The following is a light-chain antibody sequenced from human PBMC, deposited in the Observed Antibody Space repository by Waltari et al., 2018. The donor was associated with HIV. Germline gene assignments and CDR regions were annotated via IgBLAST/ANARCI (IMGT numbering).Light chain of an antibody. V-gene: IGLV6-57*01. CDR1: SGSIASNS. CDR3: QSYDSSNRVV. CDR2: EDN. Sequence: FMLTQPHSVSESPEKTVTISCTRSSGSIASNSEQRYQRRPGSSPPTVIYEDNQRPSGVPDRFSGSIDSSSNAASLTISGLKTEDEADYYCQSYDSSNRVVFGGGTKLTVL. J-gene: IGLJ2*01.